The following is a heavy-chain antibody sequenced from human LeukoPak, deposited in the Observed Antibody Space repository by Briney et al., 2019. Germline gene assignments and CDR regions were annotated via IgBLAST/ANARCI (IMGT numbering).Heavy chain of an antibody. CDR2: IYHSGST. V-gene: IGHV4-38-2*01. J-gene: IGHJ4*02. CDR1: GYSISSGYY. Sequence: SETLSLTCAVSGYSISSGYYWGWIRQPPGKGLEWIGSIYHSGSTSYNPSLKSRVTISVDTSQNQFSLKLSSVTAADTALYYCARLASITAVRGLFFDYWGQGTLVTVSS. CDR3: ARLASITAVRGLFFDY. D-gene: IGHD3-10*01.